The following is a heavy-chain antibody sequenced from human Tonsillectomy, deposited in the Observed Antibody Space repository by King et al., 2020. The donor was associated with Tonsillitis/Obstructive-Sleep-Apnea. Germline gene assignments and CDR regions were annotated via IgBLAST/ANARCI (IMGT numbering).Heavy chain of an antibody. J-gene: IGHJ3*02. V-gene: IGHV3-74*01. CDR3: ARDLWSDAFDI. Sequence: VQLVESGGGLIQPGGSLRLSCAASGFTFSSYWIHWVRQAPGKGLVWVSRINSDGSSTSYADSVKGRFTISRDNAKNMLHLQMNSLRAEDTAVYYCARDLWSDAFDIWGQGTMVTVSS. D-gene: IGHD2-21*01. CDR1: GFTFSSYW. CDR2: INSDGSST.